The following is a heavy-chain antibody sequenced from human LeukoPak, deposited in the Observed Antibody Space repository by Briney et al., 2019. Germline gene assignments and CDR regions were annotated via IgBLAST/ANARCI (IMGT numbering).Heavy chain of an antibody. CDR2: IRSKANSYAT. Sequence: PGGSLRLSCAASGFTFSGSDMHWVRQASGKGLEWVGRIRSKANSYATAYTASVKGRFTISRDDSKNTAYSQMTSLKTEDTAVYYCTTLDFDFWGQGTLVTVSS. J-gene: IGHJ4*02. CDR3: TTLDFDF. V-gene: IGHV3-73*01. CDR1: GFTFSGSD.